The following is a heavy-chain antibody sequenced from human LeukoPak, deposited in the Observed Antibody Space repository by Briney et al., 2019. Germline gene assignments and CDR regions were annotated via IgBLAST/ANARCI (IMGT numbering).Heavy chain of an antibody. J-gene: IGHJ6*02. V-gene: IGHV4-59*01. CDR2: IYYSGST. D-gene: IGHD6-13*01. CDR1: GGSISSDY. Sequence: PSATLSLTCTVSGGSISSDYWSWIRQPPGKGLEWIGYIYYSGSTNYNPSLKSRVAISVDTSKNQFSLKLSSVTAADTAVYYCARVRLAAGRNYYYGMDVWGQGTTVTVSS. CDR3: ARVRLAAGRNYYYGMDV.